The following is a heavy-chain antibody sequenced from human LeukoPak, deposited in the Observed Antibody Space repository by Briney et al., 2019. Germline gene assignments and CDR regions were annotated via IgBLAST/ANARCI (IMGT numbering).Heavy chain of an antibody. V-gene: IGHV4-4*02. CDR2: IYHSGST. J-gene: IGHJ5*02. D-gene: IGHD1-26*01. Sequence: SETLSLTCTVSGGSISSSNWWSWVRQPPGKGLEWIGEIYHSGSTNYNPSLKSRVTISVDTSKNQFSLKLSSVTAADTAVYYCAREIVGATTGNWFDPWGQGTLVTVSS. CDR3: AREIVGATTGNWFDP. CDR1: GGSISSSNW.